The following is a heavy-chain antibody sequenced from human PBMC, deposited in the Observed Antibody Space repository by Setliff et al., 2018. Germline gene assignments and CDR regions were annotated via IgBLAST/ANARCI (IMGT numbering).Heavy chain of an antibody. CDR3: AKDGDNYHDSGDYYHEFDY. D-gene: IGHD3-22*01. V-gene: IGHV3-64*04. J-gene: IGHJ4*02. CDR2: ISNDGRRT. CDR1: GFTFSAYA. Sequence: PGGSLRLSCAASGFTFSAYALHWVRQAPVRGLEYVSAISNDGRRTYYTDSVKGRFTISRDNSKNTLYLQMNSLRVEDTAVYYCAKDGDNYHDSGDYYHEFDYWGQGAQVTVSS.